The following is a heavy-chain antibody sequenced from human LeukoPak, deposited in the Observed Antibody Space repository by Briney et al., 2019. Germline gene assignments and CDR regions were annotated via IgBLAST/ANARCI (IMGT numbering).Heavy chain of an antibody. CDR2: IYYSGNT. CDR1: GGSIRSYY. D-gene: IGHD2-21*02. V-gene: IGHV4-59*01. CDR3: ARGAGYCGGDCYLNWFDP. J-gene: IGHJ5*02. Sequence: SETLSLTCTVSGGSIRSYYWSWIRQPPGKGLEWIGYIYYSGNTNYNPSLKSRVTISVDTSKNRFSLKLSSVTAADTAVYYCARGAGYCGGDCYLNWFDPWGQGTLVTVSS.